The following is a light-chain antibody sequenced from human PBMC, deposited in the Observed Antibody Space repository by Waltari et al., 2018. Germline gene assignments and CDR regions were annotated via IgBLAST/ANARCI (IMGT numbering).Light chain of an antibody. CDR2: WAS. CDR3: QQYYSIPLT. Sequence: DIVMTQSPDSLAVSLGERATINCNSSQSVLYSSNNKNYLAWYQQKPGQPPKLLIYWASTRESGVPDRFSGSGSGTDFTLTISSLQAEDVAVYYCQQYYSIPLTFGGGTKVEIK. V-gene: IGKV4-1*01. J-gene: IGKJ4*01. CDR1: QSVLYSSNNKNY.